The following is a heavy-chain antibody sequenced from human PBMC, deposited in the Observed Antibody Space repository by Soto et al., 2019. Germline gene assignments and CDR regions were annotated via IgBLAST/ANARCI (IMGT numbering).Heavy chain of an antibody. CDR2: ISSSSSYI. Sequence: GGSLRLSCAASGFTFSSCSMNWVRQAPGKGLEWVSSISSSSSYIYYADSVKGRFTISRDNAKSSLYLQMNSLRAEDTAVYYCARDVARFLEWLLSDYYYMDVWGKGTTVTVSS. CDR3: ARDVARFLEWLLSDYYYMDV. V-gene: IGHV3-21*01. D-gene: IGHD3-3*01. CDR1: GFTFSSCS. J-gene: IGHJ6*03.